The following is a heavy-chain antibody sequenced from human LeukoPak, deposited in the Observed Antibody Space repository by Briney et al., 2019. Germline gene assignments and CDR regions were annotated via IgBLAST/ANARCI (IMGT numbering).Heavy chain of an antibody. V-gene: IGHV1-69*05. D-gene: IGHD2-2*01. CDR3: ARVRYQLPYYFDY. Sequence: GASVKVSCKASRGTFSSYAISWVRQAPGQGLEWMGGIIPIFGTANYAQKFQGRVTITTDESTSTAYMELSSLRSEDTAVYYCARVRYQLPYYFDYWGQGTLVTVSS. CDR1: RGTFSSYA. J-gene: IGHJ4*02. CDR2: IIPIFGTA.